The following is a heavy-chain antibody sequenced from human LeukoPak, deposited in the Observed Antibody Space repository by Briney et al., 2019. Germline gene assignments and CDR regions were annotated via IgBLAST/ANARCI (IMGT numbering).Heavy chain of an antibody. D-gene: IGHD6-13*01. CDR3: ARGYSSSWYQFTPYYFDY. CDR2: ISSSSSTI. CDR1: GFTFSSYG. Sequence: GGTLRLSCAASGFTFSSYGMSWVRQAPGKGLEWVSYISSSSSTIYYADSVKGRFTISRDNAKNSLYLQMNSPRAEDTAVYYCARGYSSSWYQFTPYYFDYWGQGTLVTVSS. V-gene: IGHV3-48*01. J-gene: IGHJ4*02.